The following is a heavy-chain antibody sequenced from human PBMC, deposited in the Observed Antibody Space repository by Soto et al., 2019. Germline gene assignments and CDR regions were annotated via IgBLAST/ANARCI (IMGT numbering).Heavy chain of an antibody. CDR3: ARGPDYGDYDVHFDY. Sequence: KTSETLSLTFTVSGGSISSRDYYWSWILQPQGKGLEWIGYIYYSGSTYYNPSLKSRVTITVDTSKNQFSLKLSSVTAAHTAVYYCARGPDYGDYDVHFDYRGQATLVTVS. D-gene: IGHD4-17*01. CDR2: IYYSGST. V-gene: IGHV4-30-4*01. J-gene: IGHJ4*02. CDR1: GGSISSRDYY.